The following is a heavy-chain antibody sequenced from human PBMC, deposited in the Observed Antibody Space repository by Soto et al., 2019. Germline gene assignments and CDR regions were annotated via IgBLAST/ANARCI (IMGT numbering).Heavy chain of an antibody. CDR1: GYTFTGYY. CDR3: ASARGYYYDSSRHDS. D-gene: IGHD3-22*01. CDR2: INPNNGDT. J-gene: IGHJ5*01. Sequence: GASVKVSCKASGYTFTGYYMHWVRQAPGQGLEWMGWINPNNGDTNYAQKFQGRVTMTRDTPISTAYMELSRLRSDDTAVYYCASARGYYYDSSRHDSWGQGTLVTVS. V-gene: IGHV1-2*02.